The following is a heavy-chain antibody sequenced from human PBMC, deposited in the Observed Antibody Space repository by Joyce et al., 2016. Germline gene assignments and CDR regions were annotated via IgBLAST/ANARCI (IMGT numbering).Heavy chain of an antibody. CDR2: ISHDGSNK. CDR3: AKERGSGWYTYYGLDV. J-gene: IGHJ6*02. CDR1: GFTFSSYG. V-gene: IGHV3-30*18. Sequence: QVQLMESGGGVVQPGRSLRLSCAASGFTFSSYGMHWVRQALGKGLEWVASISHDGSNKYYADSVKGRFTISSDDSKNTLSLQMNSLRTEDTAVYFCAKERGSGWYTYYGLDVWGQGTTVTVSS. D-gene: IGHD6-19*01.